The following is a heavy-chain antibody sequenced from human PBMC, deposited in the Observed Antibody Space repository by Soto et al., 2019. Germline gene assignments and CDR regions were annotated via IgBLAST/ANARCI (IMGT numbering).Heavy chain of an antibody. J-gene: IGHJ4*02. CDR1: GFTFSSYN. CDR3: ARDLLGYSGGFDY. Sequence: QVQLVESGGGVVQPGRSLRLSCAASGFTFSSYNMHWVRQAPGKGLEWVADISYDGRNNYYADSAKGRFTISRDNSKNRLFLQMNSLRVEDTAVYYCARDLLGYSGGFDYWGQGTLVTVSS. V-gene: IGHV3-30-3*01. CDR2: ISYDGRNN. D-gene: IGHD2-15*01.